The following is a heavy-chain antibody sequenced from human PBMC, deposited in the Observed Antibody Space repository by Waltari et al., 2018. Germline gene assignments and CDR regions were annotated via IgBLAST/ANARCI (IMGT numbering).Heavy chain of an antibody. CDR3: AKEGGYSSGWYGY. CDR2: IYSGGST. CDR1: GFTFSSYA. Sequence: EVQLLESGGGLVQPGGSLRLSCAASGFTFSSYALSWVRQAPGKGLEWVSVIYSGGSTYYADSVKGRFTISRDNSKNTLYLQMNSLRAEDTAVYYCAKEGGYSSGWYGYWGQGTLVTVSS. J-gene: IGHJ4*02. V-gene: IGHV3-23*03. D-gene: IGHD6-19*01.